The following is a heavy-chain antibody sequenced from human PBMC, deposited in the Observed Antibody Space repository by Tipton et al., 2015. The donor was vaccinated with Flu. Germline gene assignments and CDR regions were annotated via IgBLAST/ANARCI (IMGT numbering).Heavy chain of an antibody. CDR2: IYYSGST. CDR3: ARRGQQLLWHFDL. D-gene: IGHD6-13*01. Sequence: LRLSCTVSGGSISSYYWSWIRQPPGKGLEWIGYIYYSGSTHYNPSLKSRVTISVGTSKNLFSLKLSSVTAADTAVYYCARRGQQLLWHFDLWGRGTLVTVSS. V-gene: IGHV4-59*08. J-gene: IGHJ2*01. CDR1: GGSISSYY.